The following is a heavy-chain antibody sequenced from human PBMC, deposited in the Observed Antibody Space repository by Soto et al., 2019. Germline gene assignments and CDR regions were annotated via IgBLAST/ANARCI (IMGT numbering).Heavy chain of an antibody. CDR1: GGTFSSYA. CDR3: ARDRHVVVVAATSGWFDP. J-gene: IGHJ5*02. CDR2: IIPIFGTA. Sequence: QVQLVQSGAEVKKPGSSVKVSCKASGGTFSSYAISWVRQAPGQGLEWMGGIIPIFGTANYAQKFQGRVTITAAXXTXTXXMEPSGLRSEDTAVYYCARDRHVVVVAATSGWFDPWGQGTLVTVSS. V-gene: IGHV1-69*12. D-gene: IGHD2-15*01.